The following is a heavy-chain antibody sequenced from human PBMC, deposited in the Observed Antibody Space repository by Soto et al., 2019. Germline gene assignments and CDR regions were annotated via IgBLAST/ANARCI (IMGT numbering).Heavy chain of an antibody. CDR2: TYYRSKWYN. CDR1: GDSVSSNSAG. D-gene: IGHD4-17*01. Sequence: SQTLSLTCDISGDSVSSNSAGWNWIRQTPSRGLEWPGRTYYRSKWYNNYAVSVKSRVSVNPDTAKNQFSLQLNSVTPEDTAVYYCARGATVNDYYYYYMDVWGKGTTVTVSS. CDR3: ARGATVNDYYYYYMDV. J-gene: IGHJ6*03. V-gene: IGHV6-1*01.